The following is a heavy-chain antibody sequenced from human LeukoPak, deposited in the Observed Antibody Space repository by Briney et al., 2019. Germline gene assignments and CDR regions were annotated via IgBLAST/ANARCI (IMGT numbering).Heavy chain of an antibody. V-gene: IGHV4-39*07. CDR1: GGSISSSSYY. D-gene: IGHD5-18*01. CDR3: ARARGRIQSLPYFDL. CDR2: IYYSGST. Sequence: SETLSLTCTVSGGSISSSSYYWGWIRQPPGKGLEWIGSIYYSGSTYYNPSLKSRVTISVDTSKNQFSLKLSSVTAADTAVYYCARARGRIQSLPYFDLWGRGTLVTVSS. J-gene: IGHJ2*01.